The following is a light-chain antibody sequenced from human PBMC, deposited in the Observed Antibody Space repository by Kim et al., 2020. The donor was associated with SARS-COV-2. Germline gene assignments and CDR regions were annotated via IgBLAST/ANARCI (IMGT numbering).Light chain of an antibody. V-gene: IGLV3-19*01. CDR2: GKN. Sequence: SSELTQDPAVSVALGQTVRITCQGDSLRSYYATWYQQKPGQAPILVIYGKNNRPSGIPDRFSGSSSGNTASFTITGTQAGDEADYYCNSRVSNDNVVFGG. CDR1: SLRSYY. J-gene: IGLJ2*01. CDR3: NSRVSNDNVV.